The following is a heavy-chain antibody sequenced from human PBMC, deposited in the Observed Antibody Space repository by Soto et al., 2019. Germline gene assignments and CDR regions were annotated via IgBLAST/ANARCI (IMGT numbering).Heavy chain of an antibody. D-gene: IGHD5-18*01. CDR1: GGSFSGYY. Sequence: QVQLQQWGAGLLKPSETLSLTCAVYGGSFSGYYWSWIRQLPGKGLEWIGEINHSGSTNYNPSLXRXVXLXXDTSKNQFSPKLSSVSAAGTAVYYWARSYGRNFDYWGQGTLATASS. V-gene: IGHV4-34*01. J-gene: IGHJ4*02. CDR2: INHSGST. CDR3: ARSYGRNFDY.